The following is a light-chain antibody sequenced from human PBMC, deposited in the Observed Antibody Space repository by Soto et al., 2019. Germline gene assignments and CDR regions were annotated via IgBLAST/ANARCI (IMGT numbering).Light chain of an antibody. J-gene: IGLJ1*01. CDR1: SSDVGGYNY. Sequence: QSVLAQPASVSGSPGQSITISCTGNSSDVGGYNYVSWYQQHPGKAPKLMIYDVSNRPSGVSNRFSGSKSGNTASLTISGLQAEDEADYYCSSYTSSSTHLFGTGTKVTVL. V-gene: IGLV2-14*01. CDR2: DVS. CDR3: SSYTSSSTHL.